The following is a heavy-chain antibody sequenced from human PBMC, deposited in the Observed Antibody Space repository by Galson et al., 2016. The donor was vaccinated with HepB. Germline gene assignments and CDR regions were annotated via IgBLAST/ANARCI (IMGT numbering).Heavy chain of an antibody. V-gene: IGHV3-23*01. Sequence: SLRLSCAASGFTFSPYAMSWVRQAPGKGLEWVSLISGRGSSTFYADSVKGRCTISRDNSKNTLYLQMNSLRAEDTAVYYCAKRYCSGGSCYHVDYWGQGTLVTVSS. CDR1: GFTFSPYA. CDR2: ISGRGSST. CDR3: AKRYCSGGSCYHVDY. J-gene: IGHJ4*02. D-gene: IGHD2-15*01.